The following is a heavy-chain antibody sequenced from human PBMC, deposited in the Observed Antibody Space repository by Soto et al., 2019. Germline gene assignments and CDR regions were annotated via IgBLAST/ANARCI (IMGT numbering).Heavy chain of an antibody. Sequence: QVTLKESGPVLVKPTETLTLTCAVSGFSLSDARMGVSWIRQPPGKALEWLAHIFWSDEKSYSSSLQSRLISSKDTSKGQVVLTMTNMDPVDTATYFCAHVRQYDGARSYDFWGRGTLVTVSS. V-gene: IGHV2-26*01. D-gene: IGHD3-3*01. CDR1: GFSLSDARMG. CDR2: IFWSDEK. J-gene: IGHJ4*02. CDR3: AHVRQYDGARSYDF.